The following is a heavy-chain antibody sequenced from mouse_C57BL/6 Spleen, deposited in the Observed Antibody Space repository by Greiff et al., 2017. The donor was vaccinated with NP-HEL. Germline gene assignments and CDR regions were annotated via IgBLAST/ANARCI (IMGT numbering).Heavy chain of an antibody. J-gene: IGHJ4*01. D-gene: IGHD2-4*01. V-gene: IGHV1-15*01. Sequence: QVQLQQSGAELVRPGASVTLSCKASGYTFTDYEMHWVKQTPVHGLEWIGAIDPETGGTAYNQKFKGKAILTADKSSSTAYMELRSLTSEDSAVYYCTRWGDYPPYAMDYWGQGTSVTVSS. CDR2: IDPETGGT. CDR1: GYTFTDYE. CDR3: TRWGDYPPYAMDY.